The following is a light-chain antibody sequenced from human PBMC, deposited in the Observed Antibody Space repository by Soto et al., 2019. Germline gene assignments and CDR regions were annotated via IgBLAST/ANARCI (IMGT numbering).Light chain of an antibody. V-gene: IGKV3-20*01. CDR2: GAS. CDR3: QQYGSSPYT. J-gene: IGKJ2*01. Sequence: EIVLTQSPGTLSLSPGERATLSCRASQSVSSSYLAWYQLKPGQAPRLLIYGASSRATGIPDRFSGSGSGTDFTLTISRLETEDFAVYYFQQYGSSPYTFGQGTKLEIK. CDR1: QSVSSSY.